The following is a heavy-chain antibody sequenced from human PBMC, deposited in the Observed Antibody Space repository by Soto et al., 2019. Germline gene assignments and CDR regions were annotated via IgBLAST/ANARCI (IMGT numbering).Heavy chain of an antibody. D-gene: IGHD6-19*01. CDR2: IIPILGIA. CDR3: ERGGGAVAGTMDY. CDR1: GGTFSSYT. V-gene: IGHV1-69*02. Sequence: QVQLVQSGAEVKKPGSSVKVSCKASGGTFSSYTISWVRQAPGQGLEWMGRIIPILGIANYAQKFQGRVTITADKSTSTAYMELSSLRSEDTAVYYCERGGGAVAGTMDYWGQGTLVNVSS. J-gene: IGHJ4*02.